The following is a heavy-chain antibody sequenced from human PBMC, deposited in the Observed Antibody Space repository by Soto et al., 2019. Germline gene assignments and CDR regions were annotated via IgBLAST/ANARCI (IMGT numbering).Heavy chain of an antibody. D-gene: IGHD6-6*01. V-gene: IGHV1-18*01. Sequence: ASVKVSCKASGYTFTTYGISWVRQAPGQGLEWMGWISGYNGHTKYAQKFQGRVTMTTDTSTSTVYVDLRSLRSDDTAVYYCARVAPARPLDMWGQGTMVTASS. CDR3: ARVAPARPLDM. CDR1: GYTFTTYG. J-gene: IGHJ3*02. CDR2: ISGYNGHT.